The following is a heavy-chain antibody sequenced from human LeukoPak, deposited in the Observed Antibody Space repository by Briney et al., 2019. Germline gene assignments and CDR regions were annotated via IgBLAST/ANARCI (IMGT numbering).Heavy chain of an antibody. Sequence: MTGESLKISCKGSGYSFTSYWIGWVRQMPGKGLEWMGIIYPGDSDTRYSPSFQGQVTISADKSISTAYLQWSSLKASDTAMYYCAARYSSSLRYSQDAFDIWGQGTMATVSS. CDR1: GYSFTSYW. D-gene: IGHD6-13*01. CDR3: AARYSSSLRYSQDAFDI. V-gene: IGHV5-51*01. CDR2: IYPGDSDT. J-gene: IGHJ3*02.